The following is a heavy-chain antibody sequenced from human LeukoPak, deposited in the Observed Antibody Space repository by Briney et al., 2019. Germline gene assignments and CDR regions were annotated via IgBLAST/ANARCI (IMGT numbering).Heavy chain of an antibody. CDR1: GYTFTSYN. Sequence: ASVKVSCKASGYTFTSYNINWVLQAPGQGLEWMGWISAYNGDTNYAQKFQGRVTMTTDTATSTAFVELRSLRSDDTAVYYCARGGTYNWFDPWGHGTLVTVSS. V-gene: IGHV1-18*04. CDR2: ISAYNGDT. CDR3: ARGGTYNWFDP. D-gene: IGHD1-1*01. J-gene: IGHJ5*02.